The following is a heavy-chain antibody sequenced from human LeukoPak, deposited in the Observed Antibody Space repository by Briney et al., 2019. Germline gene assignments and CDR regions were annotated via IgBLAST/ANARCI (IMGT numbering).Heavy chain of an antibody. Sequence: GGSLRLSCAASGFTFSSYRMSWVRQAPGKGLEWVANIKQDGSEKYYVDSVKGRFTVSRDNAKKSVFLQMNSLRADDTAVYYCASEAPLWRSGTPREAFDIWGQGTMVIVSS. J-gene: IGHJ3*02. CDR1: GFTFSSYR. CDR2: IKQDGSEK. V-gene: IGHV3-7*01. D-gene: IGHD3-3*01. CDR3: ASEAPLWRSGTPREAFDI.